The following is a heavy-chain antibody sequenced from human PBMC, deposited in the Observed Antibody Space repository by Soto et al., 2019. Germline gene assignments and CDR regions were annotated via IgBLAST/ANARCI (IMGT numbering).Heavy chain of an antibody. Sequence: EVQLVESGGGLVQPGGSLRLSCAASGFTFSSYSMNWVRQAPGKGLEWVSYISSSSRTIYYADSVKGRFTISRDNAKNSLYLQMNRLRDEDTAVYYCARAHGDYLNSDYWGQGTLVTVSS. J-gene: IGHJ4*02. V-gene: IGHV3-48*02. D-gene: IGHD4-17*01. CDR2: ISSSSRTI. CDR3: ARAHGDYLNSDY. CDR1: GFTFSSYS.